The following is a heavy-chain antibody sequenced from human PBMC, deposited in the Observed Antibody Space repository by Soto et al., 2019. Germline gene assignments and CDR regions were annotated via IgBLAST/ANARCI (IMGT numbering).Heavy chain of an antibody. Sequence: ASVKVSCKASGYTFSSYSMHWARQAPGQRLEWMGWISSGNDNTKYSQKFQDRVTITRDTSASTAYMELSSLTFEDTAVYYCARDEGVASGNWGQGTLVTVSS. J-gene: IGHJ4*02. CDR3: ARDEGVASGN. D-gene: IGHD6-19*01. CDR2: ISSGNDNT. CDR1: GYTFSSYS. V-gene: IGHV1-3*04.